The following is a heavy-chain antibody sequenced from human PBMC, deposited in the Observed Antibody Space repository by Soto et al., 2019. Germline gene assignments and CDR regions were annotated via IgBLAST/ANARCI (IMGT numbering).Heavy chain of an antibody. CDR1: GFTFSSYR. V-gene: IGHV3-30*18. D-gene: IGHD1-26*01. Sequence: GGSLRLSCAASGFTFSSYRMHWVRQAPGKGLEWVAVISYDGSNKYYADSVKGRFTISRDNSKNTLYLQMNSLRAEDTAVYYCAKEGALPPADSGSYYVASPLGILDYWRQGPLVTVS. CDR2: ISYDGSNK. J-gene: IGHJ4*02. CDR3: AKEGALPPADSGSYYVASPLGILDY.